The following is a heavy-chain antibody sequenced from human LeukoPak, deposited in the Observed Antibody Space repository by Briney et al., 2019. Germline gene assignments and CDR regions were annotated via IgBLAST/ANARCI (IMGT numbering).Heavy chain of an antibody. V-gene: IGHV4-30-2*01. CDR3: ARQVRVDYFDY. Sequence: PSETLSLTCTVSGGSISSGGYYWSWIRQPPGKGLEWIGYIDHSGSTYYNPSLKSRVTISVDRPKNQFSLKLSSVTAADTSVYYCARQVRVDYFDYWGQGTLVTVSS. CDR2: IDHSGST. D-gene: IGHD2-15*01. J-gene: IGHJ4*02. CDR1: GGSISSGGYY.